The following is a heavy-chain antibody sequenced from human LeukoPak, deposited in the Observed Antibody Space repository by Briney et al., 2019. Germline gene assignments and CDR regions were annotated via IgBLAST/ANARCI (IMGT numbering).Heavy chain of an antibody. Sequence: ASVKVSCKASGYTFTSYGISWVRQAPGQGLEWMGWISAYNGNTNYAQKLQGRVTMTTDTSTSTAYMELRSLRSDDTAVYYCARDYDCGGDCSRDFDYWGQGTLVTVSS. V-gene: IGHV1-18*01. CDR2: ISAYNGNT. D-gene: IGHD2-21*01. CDR1: GYTFTSYG. CDR3: ARDYDCGGDCSRDFDY. J-gene: IGHJ4*02.